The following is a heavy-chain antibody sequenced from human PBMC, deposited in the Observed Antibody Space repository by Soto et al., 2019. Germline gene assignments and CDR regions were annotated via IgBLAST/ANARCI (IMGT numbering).Heavy chain of an antibody. J-gene: IGHJ4*02. Sequence: GESLKISCKGSGYSFTNYWISWVRQMPGKGLEWMGRVDPSDSKTNYSPSSQGHVTMSADKSISTAYLQWSSLTAADTAVYYCARLGRYYQAFDSWGQGTLVTVSS. V-gene: IGHV5-10-1*01. D-gene: IGHD3-22*01. CDR2: VDPSDSKT. CDR3: ARLGRYYQAFDS. CDR1: GYSFTNYW.